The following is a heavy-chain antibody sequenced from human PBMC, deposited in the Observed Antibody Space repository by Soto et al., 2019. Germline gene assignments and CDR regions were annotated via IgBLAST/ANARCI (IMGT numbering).Heavy chain of an antibody. Sequence: SETLSLTCTVSGGSISSYYWSWIRQPPGKGLEWIGYIYYSGSTNYNPSLKSRVTISVDTSKNQFSLKLRSVTAADTAVYYCARDTYNEYNWNDAHMDVWGKGTTVTVSS. J-gene: IGHJ6*03. V-gene: IGHV4-59*01. CDR3: ARDTYNEYNWNDAHMDV. CDR2: IYYSGST. CDR1: GGSISSYY. D-gene: IGHD1-1*01.